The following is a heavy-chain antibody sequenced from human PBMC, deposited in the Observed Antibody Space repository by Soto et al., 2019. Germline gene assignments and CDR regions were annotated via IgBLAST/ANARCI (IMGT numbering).Heavy chain of an antibody. CDR1: GFTLSSYS. Sequence: PGGSLRLSCASSGFTLSSYSLHWVRQPLGRGLEWVALISKEGGSEYYADSVRGRFTISRDHSKNTLYLQMNSLRAEDTAVYYCAKAGGAAGTVDYFDYWGQGTLVTVSS. D-gene: IGHD6-13*01. CDR3: AKAGGAAGTVDYFDY. V-gene: IGHV3-30*04. CDR2: ISKEGGSE. J-gene: IGHJ4*02.